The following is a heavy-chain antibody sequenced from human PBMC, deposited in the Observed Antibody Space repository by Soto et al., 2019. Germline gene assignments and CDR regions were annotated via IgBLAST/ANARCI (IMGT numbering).Heavy chain of an antibody. CDR3: ARYGVADSNINCHF. CDR2: ISGDGGKT. Sequence: ASLQVICTAAGNVFTKCPMHWVLQAPGQRLEWMGWISGDGGKTKYSPRLQDRVTITRDTPASTAYTELSRLSSEDTALSYCARYGVADSNINCHFRGQGTLFTVSS. D-gene: IGHD6-13*01. V-gene: IGHV1-3*01. J-gene: IGHJ4*01. CDR1: GNVFTKCP.